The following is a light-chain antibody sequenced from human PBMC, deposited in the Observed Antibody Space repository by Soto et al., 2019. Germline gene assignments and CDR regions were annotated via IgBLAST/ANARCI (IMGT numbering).Light chain of an antibody. CDR1: QSVTSY. CDR2: GAS. J-gene: IGKJ4*01. V-gene: IGKV3-20*01. Sequence: EIVLTQSPGTLSLSPGERATLSCRASQSVTSYLAWYQQKPGQAPRLLIYGASSRATGIPDRFSGSGSGTDFTLTISRLEPEDFAVYYCQQYRSSPPLTFGGGTKV. CDR3: QQYRSSPPLT.